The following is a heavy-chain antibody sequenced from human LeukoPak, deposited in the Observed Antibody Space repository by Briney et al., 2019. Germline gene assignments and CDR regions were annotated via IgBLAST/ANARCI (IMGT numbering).Heavy chain of an antibody. V-gene: IGHV3-74*03. CDR2: INSDGSST. J-gene: IGHJ5*02. Sequence: GGSLRLSCAASAFAFGNYWMHWVRQAPGKGLVWVSRINSDGSSTTYAGSVKGRFTISRDNAKNTLYLQMNSLRAEDTAVYYCARGGFALNVPVVGLNWFDPWGQGTLVTVSS. CDR3: ARGGFALNVPVVGLNWFDP. D-gene: IGHD2-2*01. CDR1: AFAFGNYW.